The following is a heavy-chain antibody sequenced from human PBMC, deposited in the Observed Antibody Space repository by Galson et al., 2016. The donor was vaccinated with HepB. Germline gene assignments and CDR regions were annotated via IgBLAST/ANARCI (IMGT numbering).Heavy chain of an antibody. CDR2: IIPILGIA. CDR3: ARATRTYYDFWSGYLGYYYGMDV. Sequence: SVKVSCKASGGTFSSYAISWVRQAPGQGLEWMGRIIPILGIANYAQKFQGRVTITADKSTSTAYMELSSLRSEDTAVYYCARATRTYYDFWSGYLGYYYGMDVWGQRTTVTVSS. V-gene: IGHV1-69*04. CDR1: GGTFSSYA. J-gene: IGHJ6*02. D-gene: IGHD3-3*01.